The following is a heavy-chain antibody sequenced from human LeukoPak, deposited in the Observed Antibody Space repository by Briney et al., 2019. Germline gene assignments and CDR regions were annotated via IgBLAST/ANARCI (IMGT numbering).Heavy chain of an antibody. CDR2: IYYSGST. Sequence: SETLSLTCTVSGGSISSYYWSWIRQPPGKGLEWIGYIYYSGSTNYNPSLKSRVTISVDTSKNQFSLKLSSVTAADTAVYYCARSYGSGSYSPYYYYGMDVWGQGTTVTVSS. D-gene: IGHD3-10*01. CDR3: ARSYGSGSYSPYYYYGMDV. CDR1: GGSISSYY. J-gene: IGHJ6*02. V-gene: IGHV4-59*01.